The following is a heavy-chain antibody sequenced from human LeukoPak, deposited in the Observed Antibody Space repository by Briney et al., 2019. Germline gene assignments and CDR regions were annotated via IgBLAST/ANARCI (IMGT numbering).Heavy chain of an antibody. CDR1: GYSISSGYY. CDR3: ARGIYGSDPSYYYYYYMDV. V-gene: IGHV4-38-2*02. Sequence: PSETLSLTCTASGYSISSGYYWGWIRQPPGKGLKWIGSISHSGSTYYNPSLKSRVTISVDTSKNQFSLKLSSVTAADAAVYYCARGIYGSDPSYYYYYYMDVWGKGTTVTISS. D-gene: IGHD3-10*01. CDR2: ISHSGST. J-gene: IGHJ6*03.